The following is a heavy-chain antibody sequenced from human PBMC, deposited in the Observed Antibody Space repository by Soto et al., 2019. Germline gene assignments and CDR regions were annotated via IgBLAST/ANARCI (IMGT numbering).Heavy chain of an antibody. CDR3: ARDKITGLFDC. D-gene: IGHD2-8*02. J-gene: IGHJ4*02. Sequence: SETLSLTCAVYGGSFSGYYWSWTRQPPGKGLEWIGEINHSGSTNYNPSLKSRVTISVDTSKNQFSLKLTSVTAADTAVYYCARDKITGLFDCWGQGTLVTVSS. CDR1: GGSFSGYY. CDR2: INHSGST. V-gene: IGHV4-34*01.